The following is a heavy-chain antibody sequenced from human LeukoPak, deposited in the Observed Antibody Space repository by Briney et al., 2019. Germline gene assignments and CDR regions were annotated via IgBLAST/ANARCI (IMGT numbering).Heavy chain of an antibody. CDR2: INQDGSEK. J-gene: IGHJ3*02. D-gene: IGHD2-2*02. V-gene: IGHV3-7*01. CDR3: ASPVPAAISPAAFDI. Sequence: PGGSLRLSCAASAFSFSSYWMSWVRQAPGKGLEWVANINQDGSEKYYVDSVKGRFTISRDNAKNSLYLQMNSLRAEDTAVYYCASPVPAAISPAAFDIWGQGTMVTVSS. CDR1: AFSFSSYW.